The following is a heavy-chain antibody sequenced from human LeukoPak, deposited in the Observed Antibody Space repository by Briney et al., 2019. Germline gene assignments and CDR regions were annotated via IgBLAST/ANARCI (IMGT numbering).Heavy chain of an antibody. D-gene: IGHD2-2*01. J-gene: IGHJ4*02. CDR1: GFTFSRYS. Sequence: PGRSLRLSCAASGFTFSRYSMNWVRQAPGKGLDWVSYISSSSSYIYYADSVKGRFTISRDNAKNSLYLQMNSLRAEDTAVYYCAIYCSSTSCYVNVDYWGQGTLVTASS. CDR2: ISSSSSYI. V-gene: IGHV3-21*05. CDR3: AIYCSSTSCYVNVDY.